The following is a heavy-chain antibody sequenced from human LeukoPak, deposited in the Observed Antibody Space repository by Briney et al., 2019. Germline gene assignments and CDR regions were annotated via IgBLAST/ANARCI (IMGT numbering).Heavy chain of an antibody. CDR2: MKPHSESV. V-gene: IGHV1-8*01. CDR1: GYTFTSSD. D-gene: IGHD1-1*01. Sequence: ASVKVSCKASGYTFTSSDINWVRQATGQGLEWMGWMKPHSESVGYAQKFQGRVIMTWDTSISTAYMELSSLTSDDTAVYYCVRVPQRVPHNWFDPWGQGTLVTVSS. CDR3: VRVPQRVPHNWFDP. J-gene: IGHJ5*02.